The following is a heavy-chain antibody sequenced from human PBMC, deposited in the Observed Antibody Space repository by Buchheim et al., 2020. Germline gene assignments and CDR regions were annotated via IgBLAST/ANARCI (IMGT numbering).Heavy chain of an antibody. Sequence: QVQLVESGGGVVQPGRSLRLSCAASGFTFSSYGMHWVRQAPGKGLEWVAVISYDGSNKYYADSVKGRFNISRDNSNNTRYLQMNSLRAEDTAVYYCANMIVPLDWGQGTL. V-gene: IGHV3-30*18. J-gene: IGHJ4*02. D-gene: IGHD3-22*01. CDR3: ANMIVPLD. CDR2: ISYDGSNK. CDR1: GFTFSSYG.